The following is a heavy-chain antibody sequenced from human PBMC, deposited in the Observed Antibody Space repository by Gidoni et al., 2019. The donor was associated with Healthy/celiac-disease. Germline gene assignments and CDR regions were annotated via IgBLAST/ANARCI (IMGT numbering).Heavy chain of an antibody. D-gene: IGHD3-22*01. V-gene: IGHV3-23*01. Sequence: EVQLLESGGGLLPPGGSLRLSCAASGFTFSSYAMSWVRQAPGKGLEWVSAISGRGDSTYCADSVKGRFTISRDNSKNTLYLQMNSLRAEDTAVYYCAKYDYDSSFDYWGQGTLVTVSS. CDR1: GFTFSSYA. CDR3: AKYDYDSSFDY. J-gene: IGHJ4*02. CDR2: ISGRGDST.